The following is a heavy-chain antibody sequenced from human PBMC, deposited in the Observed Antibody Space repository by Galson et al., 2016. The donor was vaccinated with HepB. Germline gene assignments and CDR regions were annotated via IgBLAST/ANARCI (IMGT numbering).Heavy chain of an antibody. V-gene: IGHV4-34*08. CDR3: GGRRARQHYWYFDV. D-gene: IGHD3-10*01. CDR1: GGTFSDYY. J-gene: IGHJ2*01. Sequence: SETLSLTCAVYGGTFSDYYWSWFRQPPGEGLEWIGEINHSGTTNRNPSLTSRVIVSVDTSKNQFSLNLISVTAADTAVFYCGGRRARQHYWYFDVWGPGTHVFVSS. CDR2: INHSGTT.